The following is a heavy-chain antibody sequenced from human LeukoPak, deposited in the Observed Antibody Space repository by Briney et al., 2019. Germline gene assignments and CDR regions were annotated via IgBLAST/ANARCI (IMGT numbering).Heavy chain of an antibody. Sequence: SETLSLTCAVSGYSISSGYYWGWTRQPPGKGLEWIGSIYHSGSTYYNPSLKSRVTISVDTSKNQFSLKLSSVTAADTAVYYCASVGVTGDWGQGTLVTVSS. CDR3: ASVGVTGD. CDR1: GYSISSGYY. V-gene: IGHV4-38-2*01. D-gene: IGHD2-21*02. J-gene: IGHJ4*02. CDR2: IYHSGST.